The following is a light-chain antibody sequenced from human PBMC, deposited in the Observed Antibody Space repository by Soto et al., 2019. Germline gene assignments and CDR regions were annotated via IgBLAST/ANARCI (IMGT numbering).Light chain of an antibody. CDR1: SSDVGGYKY. J-gene: IGLJ2*01. V-gene: IGLV2-8*01. Sequence: QSALTQPPSASGSPGQSVTISCTGTSSDVGGYKYVSWYQQHPGKAPKLMIYEVNKRPSGVPDRFSGSKSGNTASLTVSGLQADDEADYYCSSYGGTNNLVFGGGTKLTVL. CDR3: SSYGGTNNLV. CDR2: EVN.